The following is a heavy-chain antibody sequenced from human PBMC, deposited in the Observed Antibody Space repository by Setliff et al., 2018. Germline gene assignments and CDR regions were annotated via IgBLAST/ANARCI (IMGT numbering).Heavy chain of an antibody. V-gene: IGHV2-26*01. CDR3: ARAYYDSSGYYPLVY. D-gene: IGHD3-22*01. CDR1: GFSLRNSGVG. Sequence: SGPTLVNPTQTLTLTCTFSGFSLRNSGVGVGWIRQPPGKALEWLAHIFSNDEKSYSTSLKSRLTISKDTSKSQVVLTMTNMDPVDTATYYCARAYYDSSGYYPLVYWGQGTLVTVS. CDR2: IFSNDEK. J-gene: IGHJ4*02.